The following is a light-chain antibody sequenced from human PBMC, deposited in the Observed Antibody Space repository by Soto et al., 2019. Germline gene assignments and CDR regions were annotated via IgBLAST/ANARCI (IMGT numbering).Light chain of an antibody. Sequence: EIVMTQSPATLSGSPGKSSPPSFGTSQSVDSNLAWYQQKPGQAPWLLIYGASSRATGITDRFSGGGSGTEFTLTISSLQSEDFAVNDCQQYNDWPRTFGQGTKVDIK. CDR3: QQYNDWPRT. J-gene: IGKJ1*01. CDR2: GAS. V-gene: IGKV3-15*01. CDR1: QSVDSN.